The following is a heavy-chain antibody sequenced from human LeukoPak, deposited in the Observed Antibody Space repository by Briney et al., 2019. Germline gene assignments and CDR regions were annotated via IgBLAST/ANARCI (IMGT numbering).Heavy chain of an antibody. CDR2: IGGSGTNT. D-gene: IGHD5-18*01. V-gene: IGHV3-23*01. Sequence: QPGGSLRLSCAASGFTFSSYSMNWVRQAPGKGLEWVSVIGGSGTNTYYADSVMGRFTISRDNSENTLCLQMSCLRAEDTAVYYCAKIGYNSGKRFFDYWGQGTLVTVSS. CDR3: AKIGYNSGKRFFDY. CDR1: GFTFSSYS. J-gene: IGHJ4*02.